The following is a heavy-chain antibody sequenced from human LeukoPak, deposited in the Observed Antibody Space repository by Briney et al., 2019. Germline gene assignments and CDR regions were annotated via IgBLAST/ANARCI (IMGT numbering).Heavy chain of an antibody. J-gene: IGHJ4*02. V-gene: IGHV3-21*06. D-gene: IGHD6-13*01. CDR1: GFTFSSYS. CDR3: ARDLGSSWYGGWDH. CDR2: ISSSSGYT. Sequence: GGSLRLSCAASGFTFSSYSMNWVRQAPGKGLEWVSSISSSSGYTYYADSVKGRFTISRDNAKNSLYLQMNSLRVEDTAVYYCARDLGSSWYGGWDHWGQGTLVTVSS.